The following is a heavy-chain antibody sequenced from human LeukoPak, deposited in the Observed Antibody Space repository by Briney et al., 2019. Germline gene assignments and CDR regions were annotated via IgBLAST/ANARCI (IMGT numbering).Heavy chain of an antibody. Sequence: SETLSLTCTVSGYSIRNGYFWGWVRPSPGKGLEWIGNIHQSGSTSYNPSLQSRVTISVDTSKNQFSLKLTSVTAADTALYYCARELRYDNSDSGAFWGQGTVVTVSS. CDR1: GYSIRNGYF. V-gene: IGHV4-38-2*02. CDR2: IHQSGST. CDR3: ARELRYDNSDSGAF. D-gene: IGHD3-22*01. J-gene: IGHJ3*01.